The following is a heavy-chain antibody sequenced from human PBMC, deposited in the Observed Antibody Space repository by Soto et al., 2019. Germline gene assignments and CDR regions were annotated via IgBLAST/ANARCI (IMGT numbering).Heavy chain of an antibody. CDR3: ALELSGYYYVMDV. D-gene: IGHD2-15*01. V-gene: IGHV2-5*01. CDR1: GFSFSTSGVG. CDR2: LYWNGNE. Sequence: QITLRESGPTLVKPTQTLTLTCTFSGFSFSTSGVGVGWFRQPPGQALQWLALLYWNGNERYSPSLNNRLTVTKDTSKNQVVLTMASVDPLDTATYYCALELSGYYYVMDVWGQGTNVTVSS. J-gene: IGHJ6*02.